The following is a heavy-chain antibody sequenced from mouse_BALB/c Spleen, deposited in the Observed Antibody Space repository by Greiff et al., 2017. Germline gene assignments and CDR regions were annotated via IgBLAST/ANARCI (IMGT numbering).Heavy chain of an antibody. CDR3: ARGEIYYGNPAWFAY. D-gene: IGHD2-1*01. J-gene: IGHJ3*01. CDR2: ISYSGST. Sequence: EVQLQESGPGLVKPSQSLSLTCTVTGYSITSDYAWNWIRQFPGNKLEWMGYISYSGSTSYNPSLKSRISITRDTSKNQFFLQLNSVTTEDTATYYCARGEIYYGNPAWFAYWGQGTLVTVSA. CDR1: GYSITSDYA. V-gene: IGHV3-2*02.